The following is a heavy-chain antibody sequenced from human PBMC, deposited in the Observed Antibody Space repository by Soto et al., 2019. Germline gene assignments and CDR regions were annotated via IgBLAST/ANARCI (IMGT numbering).Heavy chain of an antibody. D-gene: IGHD5-18*01. J-gene: IGHJ4*02. Sequence: GGSLRLSCAASGFSFITSSMAWVRQPPGKGLEWVSAISPSASDTLYADSVKGRFTISRDNSQNTLFLQMTSLRADDTAVYYCAKGGYTFAYEWGQGALVTVSS. CDR3: AKGGYTFAYE. CDR2: ISPSASDT. CDR1: GFSFITSS. V-gene: IGHV3-23*01.